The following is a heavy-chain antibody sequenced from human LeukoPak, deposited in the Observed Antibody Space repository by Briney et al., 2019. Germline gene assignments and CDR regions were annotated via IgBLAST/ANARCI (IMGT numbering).Heavy chain of an antibody. CDR3: ARSGVVVAATAPIDALDI. CDR1: GFTFSSYG. CDR2: IWYDGSNK. J-gene: IGHJ3*02. Sequence: GRSLRLSCAASGFTFSSYGMHWVRQAPGKGLEWVAVIWYDGSNKYYADSVKGRFTISRDNSKNTLYLQMNSLRAEDTAVYYCARSGVVVAATAPIDALDIRGQGTMVTVSS. D-gene: IGHD2-15*01. V-gene: IGHV3-33*01.